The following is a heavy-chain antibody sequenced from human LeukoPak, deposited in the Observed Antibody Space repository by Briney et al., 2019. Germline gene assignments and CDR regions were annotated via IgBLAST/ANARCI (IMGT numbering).Heavy chain of an antibody. V-gene: IGHV4-34*01. CDR3: VVVVGYSSEYDY. CDR1: GGSLSGYY. D-gene: IGHD3-22*01. Sequence: SETLSLTCAVYGGSLSGYYWSWIRQPPGKGLEWIGEINHSGSTNYNPSLKSRVTISVDTSKNQFSLKLSSVTAADTAVYYCVVVVGYSSEYDYWGQGTLVTVSS. CDR2: INHSGST. J-gene: IGHJ4*02.